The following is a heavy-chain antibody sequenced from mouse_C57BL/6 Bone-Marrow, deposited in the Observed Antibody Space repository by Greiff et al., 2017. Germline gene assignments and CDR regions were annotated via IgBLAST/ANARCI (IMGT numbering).Heavy chain of an antibody. D-gene: IGHD1-1*01. Sequence: EVQLVESGGDLVKPGGSLKLSCAASGFTFSSYGMSWVRQTPDTRLEWVATISSGGSYTYYPDSVKGRFTISRDNAKNTLYLQMSSLKSEDTAMYYCARHEPYYYGSSLYYFDYWGQGTTLTVSS. CDR3: ARHEPYYYGSSLYYFDY. V-gene: IGHV5-6*01. CDR2: ISSGGSYT. J-gene: IGHJ2*01. CDR1: GFTFSSYG.